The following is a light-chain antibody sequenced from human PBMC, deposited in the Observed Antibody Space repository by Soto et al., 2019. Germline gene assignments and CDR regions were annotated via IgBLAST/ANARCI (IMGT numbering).Light chain of an antibody. CDR2: WAS. V-gene: IGKV4-1*01. CDR1: QRLLYNNKNY. J-gene: IGKJ2*01. CDR3: QPYYSNPQT. Sequence: DIVITQSPDSLAVSLGERATISCKSSQRLLYNNKNYLAWYQQKPGQPPKLLLYWASTRASGVPDRFTGSRSETDYTLTISSLQPEDVAVYFCQPYYSNPQTFGQGTKLEIK.